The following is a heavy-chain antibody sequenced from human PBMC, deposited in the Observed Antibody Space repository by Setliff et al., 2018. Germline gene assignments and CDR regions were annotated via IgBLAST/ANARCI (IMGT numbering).Heavy chain of an antibody. Sequence: SETLSLTCTVSGGSISSHYWSWIRQPPGKGLEWIGYIYYSGSTYYNPSLKSRVTISVDTSKNQFSLKLSSVTAADTAVYYCARLYIVVVVAATPAWFDPWGQGTLVTVSS. CDR3: ARLYIVVVVAATPAWFDP. CDR1: GGSISSHY. V-gene: IGHV4-59*08. J-gene: IGHJ5*02. D-gene: IGHD2-15*01. CDR2: IYYSGST.